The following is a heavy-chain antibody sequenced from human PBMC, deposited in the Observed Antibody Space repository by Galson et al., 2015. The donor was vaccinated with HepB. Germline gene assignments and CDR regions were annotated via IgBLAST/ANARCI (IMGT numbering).Heavy chain of an antibody. CDR3: ARGASYYDWTGYPDEKYCGMDV. CDR2: ISRGGNTR. J-gene: IGHJ6*02. Sequence: LRLSCATSGFSFSSFWMNWVRQVPGKGLLWVSRISRGGNTRNYADSVEGRLTISRDNANNALYLEMNSLRAEDTAVYYCARGASYYDWTGYPDEKYCGMDVWGQGTTVIVSS. V-gene: IGHV3-74*01. CDR1: GFSFSSFW. D-gene: IGHD3/OR15-3a*01.